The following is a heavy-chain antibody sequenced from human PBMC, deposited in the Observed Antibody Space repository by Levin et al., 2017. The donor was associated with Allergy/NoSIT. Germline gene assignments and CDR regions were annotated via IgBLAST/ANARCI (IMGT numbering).Heavy chain of an antibody. Sequence: PSETLSLTCTVSGGSISSGGYYWSWIRQHPGKGLEWIGYIYYSGSTYYNPSLKSRVTISVDTSKNQFSLKLSSVTAADTAVYYCARTHIQHDYDSPFGYWGQGTLVTVSS. D-gene: IGHD3-22*01. CDR2: IYYSGST. CDR1: GGSISSGGYY. CDR3: ARTHIQHDYDSPFGY. J-gene: IGHJ4*02. V-gene: IGHV4-31*03.